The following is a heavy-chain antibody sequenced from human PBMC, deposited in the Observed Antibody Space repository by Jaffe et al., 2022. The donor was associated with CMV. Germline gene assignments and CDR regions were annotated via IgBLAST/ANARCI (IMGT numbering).Heavy chain of an antibody. V-gene: IGHV1-3*04. D-gene: IGHD2-2*01. CDR1: EYTFTNYP. CDR3: VRFVVVSASMGWFDP. CDR2: INTGNGNT. J-gene: IGHJ5*02. Sequence: QVHLVQSGAEVKPPGASVKVSCKAFEYTFTNYPIHWVRQAPGQTPEWMGWINTGNGNTKYSQRFQGRVTISKDTSASTAYMELSGLRSEDTAVYYCVRFVVVSASMGWFDPWGQGTLVTVSS.